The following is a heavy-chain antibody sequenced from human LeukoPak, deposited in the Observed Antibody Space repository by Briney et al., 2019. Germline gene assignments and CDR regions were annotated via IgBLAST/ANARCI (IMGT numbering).Heavy chain of an antibody. CDR1: GVSISSYH. CDR3: ARKDGDY. J-gene: IGHJ4*02. CDR2: IYNSGST. Sequence: SETLSLTCTVSGVSISSYHWSWIRQPPVKGLEWIGYIYNSGSTNYNPSLKSRVTISVDTSKNQVSLKLSSVTAADTAVYYCARKDGDYWGQGILVTVSS. D-gene: IGHD2-15*01. V-gene: IGHV4-59*01.